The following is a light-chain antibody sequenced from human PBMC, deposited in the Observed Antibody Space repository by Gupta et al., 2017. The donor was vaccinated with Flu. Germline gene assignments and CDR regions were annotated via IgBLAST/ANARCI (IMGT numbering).Light chain of an antibody. CDR1: QSIENY. Sequence: IQMTQSPSSLSASVGDRVTITCRASQSIENYLNWYQQKPGKAPNLLIFGASSLKGGVSSRFSGSGSGTEFTLTISRRQPDDFATYYCQQRISVLSTFGQGTTLEIK. CDR3: QQRISVLST. J-gene: IGKJ2*02. V-gene: IGKV1-39*01. CDR2: GAS.